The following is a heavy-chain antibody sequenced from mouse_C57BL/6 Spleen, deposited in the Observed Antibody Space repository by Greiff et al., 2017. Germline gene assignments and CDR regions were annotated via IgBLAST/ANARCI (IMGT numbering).Heavy chain of an antibody. CDR1: GYTFTSYW. CDR3: ARSEDEDAMDY. CDR2: IDPSDSYT. J-gene: IGHJ4*01. Sequence: QVQLQQPGAELVRPGTSVKLSCKASGYTFTSYWMHWVKQRPGQGLEWIGVIDPSDSYTNYNQKFKGKATLTADTSSSTAYMQLSGLTSEDSAIYYCARSEDEDAMDYWGQGTSITVSS. V-gene: IGHV1-59*01.